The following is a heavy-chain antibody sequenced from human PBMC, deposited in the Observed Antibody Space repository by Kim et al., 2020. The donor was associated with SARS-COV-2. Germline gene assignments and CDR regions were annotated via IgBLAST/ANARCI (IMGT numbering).Heavy chain of an antibody. D-gene: IGHD5-12*01. Sequence: NYADHVTGRFTISRDNAKNSLYLQMNSLRADDTAVYYCARIYDGGDYWGQGTLVTVSS. V-gene: IGHV3-11*01. J-gene: IGHJ4*02. CDR3: ARIYDGGDY.